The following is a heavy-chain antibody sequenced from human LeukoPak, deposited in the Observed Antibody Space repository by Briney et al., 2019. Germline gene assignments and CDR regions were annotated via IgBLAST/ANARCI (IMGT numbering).Heavy chain of an antibody. V-gene: IGHV4-4*07. Sequence: SETLSLTCTVSGGSISSYYWSWIRQPAGKGLEWIGRIYTSGSTNYNPSLKSRVTMSVDTSNNQFSLKLSSVTAADTAVYYCARDRYYGSGSYYNVDYWGQGTLVTVSS. CDR2: IYTSGST. CDR3: ARDRYYGSGSYYNVDY. J-gene: IGHJ4*02. CDR1: GGSISSYY. D-gene: IGHD3-10*01.